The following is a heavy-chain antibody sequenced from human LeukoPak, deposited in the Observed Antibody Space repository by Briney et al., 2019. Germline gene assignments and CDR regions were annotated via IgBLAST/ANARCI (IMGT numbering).Heavy chain of an antibody. D-gene: IGHD3-10*01. J-gene: IGHJ5*02. CDR3: ARRISLSRGVRGGPGFDP. CDR1: GYTFTDYY. CDR2: INPNIGAT. V-gene: IGHV1-2*02. Sequence: ASLKLSCKASGYTFTDYYIHWVRPAPGQGLEWLGYINPNIGATTYAQKFQGRVIMTRDTSNTTAYMELSRLKSDDTAVYCCARRISLSRGVRGGPGFDPWGQGTLVSVSS.